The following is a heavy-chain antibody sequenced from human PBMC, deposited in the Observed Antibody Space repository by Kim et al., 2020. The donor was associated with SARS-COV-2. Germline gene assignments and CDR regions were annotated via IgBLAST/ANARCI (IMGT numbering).Heavy chain of an antibody. J-gene: IGHJ4*02. Sequence: SQTLSLTCAISGDSVSGNSDAWNWIRQSPSRGLEWLGRTYYRSKWSYNYAVSVKSRITINADTSKNQFSLQLNSVTPEDTAVYYCARGAPRISAISVWGQGILVTVSS. D-gene: IGHD6-25*01. CDR3: ARGAPRISAISV. V-gene: IGHV6-1*01. CDR2: TYYRSKWSY. CDR1: GDSVSGNSDA.